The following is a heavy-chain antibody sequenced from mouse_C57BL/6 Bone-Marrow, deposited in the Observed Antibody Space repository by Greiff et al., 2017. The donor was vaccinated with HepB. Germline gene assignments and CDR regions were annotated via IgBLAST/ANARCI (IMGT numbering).Heavy chain of an antibody. CDR1: GYTFTSYW. D-gene: IGHD1-1*01. CDR3: ARWGTTGGFAY. CDR2: IHPNSGST. Sequence: VQLQQPGAELVKPGASVKLSCKASGYTFTSYWMHWVKQRPGQGLEWIGMIHPNSGSTNYNEKFKSKAKLTVDKSSSTAYMQLSSLTSEDSAVYYCARWGTTGGFAYWGQGTLVTVSA. J-gene: IGHJ3*01. V-gene: IGHV1-64*01.